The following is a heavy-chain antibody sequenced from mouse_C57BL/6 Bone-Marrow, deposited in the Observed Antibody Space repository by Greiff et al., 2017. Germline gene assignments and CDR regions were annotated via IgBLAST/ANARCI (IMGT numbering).Heavy chain of an antibody. CDR1: GYTFTSYW. CDR3: AREAYYGSSPYAMDY. V-gene: IGHV1-64*01. J-gene: IGHJ4*01. Sequence: QVQLQQSGAELVKPGASVKLSCKASGYTFTSYWMHWVKQRPGQGLEWIGMIHPNSGSTNYNEKFKSKATLTVDKSSSTAYMQLSRLTSEDSAVSYCAREAYYGSSPYAMDYWGQGTSVTVSS. D-gene: IGHD1-1*01. CDR2: IHPNSGST.